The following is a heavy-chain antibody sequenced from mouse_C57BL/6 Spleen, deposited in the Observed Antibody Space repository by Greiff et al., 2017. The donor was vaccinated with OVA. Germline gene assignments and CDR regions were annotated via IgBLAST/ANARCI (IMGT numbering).Heavy chain of an antibody. J-gene: IGHJ3*01. CDR1: GYTFTSYW. Sequence: VQLQQPGAELVMPGASVKLSCKASGYTFTSYWMHWVKQRPGQGLEWIGKIDPSDSDTNYNQKFKGKSTLTVDKSSSTAYMQLSSLTSEDAAVDYCATDCYGSSAWFAYWGQGTLVTVSA. CDR2: IDPSDSDT. CDR3: ATDCYGSSAWFAY. V-gene: IGHV1-69*01. D-gene: IGHD1-1*01.